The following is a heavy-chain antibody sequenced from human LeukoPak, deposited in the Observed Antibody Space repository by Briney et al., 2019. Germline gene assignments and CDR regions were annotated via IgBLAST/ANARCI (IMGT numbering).Heavy chain of an antibody. CDR2: ISGSGGST. D-gene: IGHD6-19*01. V-gene: IGHV3-23*01. J-gene: IGHJ4*02. CDR3: ARDLGSSGWYQHILGY. CDR1: GFTFSSYS. Sequence: PGGSLRLSCAASGFTFSSYSMNWVRQAPGKGLEWVSAISGSGGSTYYADSVKGRFTISGDNSKNTLYLQMNSLRAEDTAVYYCARDLGSSGWYQHILGYWGQGTLVTVSS.